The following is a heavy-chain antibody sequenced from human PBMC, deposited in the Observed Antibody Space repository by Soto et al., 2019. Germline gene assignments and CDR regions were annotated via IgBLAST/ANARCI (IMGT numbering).Heavy chain of an antibody. V-gene: IGHV3-48*03. CDR3: ARGFGRFNY. D-gene: IGHD3-10*01. CDR2: IDGSGTTK. CDR1: GFTFNDFE. J-gene: IGHJ4*02. Sequence: EVQLLESGGGLVQPGGSLRLSCGVSGFTFNDFEMNWVRQAPGKGLEWLAYIDGSGTTKKYADSVRGRFTISRDNPNNSLFLQMSSLSAADTAIYYCARGFGRFNYCGQVTLVSVSS.